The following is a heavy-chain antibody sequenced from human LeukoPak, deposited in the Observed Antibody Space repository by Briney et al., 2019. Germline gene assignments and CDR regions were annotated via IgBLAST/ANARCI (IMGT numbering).Heavy chain of an antibody. CDR1: GFTFSSYA. Sequence: GGSLRLSCAASGFTFSSYAMSGVRQAAGRGLEWVSGISDNGGRTYYAGSVKGRFAISRDDSKSTLYLQMNRLRGEDTAVYYCAKDFGRNLGGPGYWGRGTLVIVSS. V-gene: IGHV3-23*01. CDR3: AKDFGRNLGGPGY. J-gene: IGHJ4*02. CDR2: ISDNGGRT. D-gene: IGHD1-14*01.